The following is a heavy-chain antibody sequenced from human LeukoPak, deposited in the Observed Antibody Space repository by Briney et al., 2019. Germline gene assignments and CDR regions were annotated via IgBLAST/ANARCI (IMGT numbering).Heavy chain of an antibody. Sequence: ASVKVSCKASGGTFSSYAISWVRQAPGQGLEWMGRIIPILGIANYAQKFQGRVTITADESTSTAYMELSSLRSEDTAVYYCASRRGVDTAMTYFDYWGQGTLVTVSS. CDR3: ASRRGVDTAMTYFDY. V-gene: IGHV1-69*04. D-gene: IGHD5-18*01. CDR1: GGTFSSYA. CDR2: IIPILGIA. J-gene: IGHJ4*02.